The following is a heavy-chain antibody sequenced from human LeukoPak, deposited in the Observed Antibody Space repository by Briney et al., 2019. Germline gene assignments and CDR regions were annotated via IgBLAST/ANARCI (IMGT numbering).Heavy chain of an antibody. D-gene: IGHD4-23*01. CDR3: ARQLRWPTPFDY. Sequence: GGPLSPSVAASELTFSTNALGGAGRAPGRGWEWFSALSVSTSYAASVEGRFSNPRDKSKNTVFLQMDRLRGEDTAIYFCARQLRWPTPFDYWGQGTLVTVSS. J-gene: IGHJ4*02. CDR2: LSVST. V-gene: IGHV3-23*01. CDR1: ELTFSTNA.